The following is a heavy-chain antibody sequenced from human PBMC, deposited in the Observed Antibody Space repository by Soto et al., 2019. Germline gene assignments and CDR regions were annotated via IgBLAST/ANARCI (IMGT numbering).Heavy chain of an antibody. V-gene: IGHV4-34*01. CDR2: VNHSGEA. CDR3: TRAERFPGFWFGP. D-gene: IGHD3-10*01. Sequence: PSETLSLTCGVYGGSFRNYYWIWVLLPPGKGLEWLGEVNHSGEATYNPSVQRRVTISFDTSNNHCSLKMPSLPAADTTLYFRTRAERFPGFWFGPRGQGTQVNGSS. CDR1: GGSFRNYY. J-gene: IGHJ5*02.